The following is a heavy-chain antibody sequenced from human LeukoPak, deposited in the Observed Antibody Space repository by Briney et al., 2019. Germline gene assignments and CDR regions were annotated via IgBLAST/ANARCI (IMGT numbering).Heavy chain of an antibody. V-gene: IGHV4-59*12. J-gene: IGHJ2*01. CDR2: IYYSGRT. CDR1: GGSISSYY. CDR3: AKVASTPRYFDV. Sequence: SETLSLTCSVSGGSISSYYWNWIRQPPGKGLEWIGYIYYSGRTSYNPSLKSRVTISVDTSKNQFSLRLNSVTAADTALYYCAKVASTPRYFDVWGRGILVTVSS.